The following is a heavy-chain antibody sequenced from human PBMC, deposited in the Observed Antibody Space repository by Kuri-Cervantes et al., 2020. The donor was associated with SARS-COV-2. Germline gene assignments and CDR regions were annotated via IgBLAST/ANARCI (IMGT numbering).Heavy chain of an antibody. Sequence: KVSCKGSGYSFTSYWIGWVRQMPGKGLEWMGFIYPGDSDTRYSPSFQALATISADKSISTAYLQWSSLKASDTAMYYCATGDGYTDFDYWGQGTLVTVSS. CDR3: ATGDGYTDFDY. CDR1: GYSFTSYW. CDR2: IYPGDSDT. V-gene: IGHV5-51*01. D-gene: IGHD5-24*01. J-gene: IGHJ4*02.